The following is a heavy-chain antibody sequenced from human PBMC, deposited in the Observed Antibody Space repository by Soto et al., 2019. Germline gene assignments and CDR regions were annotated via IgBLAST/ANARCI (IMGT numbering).Heavy chain of an antibody. CDR3: ASPTVTPHYGMDV. V-gene: IGHV3-11*01. Sequence: QVQLVESGGGLVKPGGSLRLSCAASGFTFSDYYMSWIRQAPGKGREWVSYISSSGSTIYYADSVKGRFTISRDNAKNARYLQMNSLSAEDTAVYYCASPTVTPHYGMDVWGQGTTVTVSS. J-gene: IGHJ6*02. D-gene: IGHD4-17*01. CDR1: GFTFSDYY. CDR2: ISSSGSTI.